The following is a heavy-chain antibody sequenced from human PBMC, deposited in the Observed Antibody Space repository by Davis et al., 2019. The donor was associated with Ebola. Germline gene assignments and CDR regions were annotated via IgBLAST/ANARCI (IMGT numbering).Heavy chain of an antibody. CDR1: GYTFTGYY. V-gene: IGHV1-2*02. CDR3: ARGVGYCSSTSCWTFDY. CDR2: INPNSGGT. J-gene: IGHJ4*02. Sequence: ASVKVSCKASGYTFTGYYMHRVRQAPGQGLEWMGWINPNSGGTNYAQKFQGRVTMTRDTSISTAYMELSRLRSDDTAVYYCARGVGYCSSTSCWTFDYWGQGTLVTVSS. D-gene: IGHD2-2*01.